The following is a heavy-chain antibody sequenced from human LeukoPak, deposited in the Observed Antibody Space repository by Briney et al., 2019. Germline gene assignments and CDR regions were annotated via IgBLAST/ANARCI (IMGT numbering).Heavy chain of an antibody. J-gene: IGHJ4*02. CDR3: AKAYSSGWACFDY. D-gene: IGHD6-19*01. V-gene: IGHV3-23*01. Sequence: GGSLRLTCTASGFSFSNDGRCWLRQAPGKGLEWVSSITGSGGSTYYADSVRGRFTISRDNSKNSLYLQMNSLSAEDTAEYYCAKAYSSGWACFDYWGQGALVTVSA. CDR1: GFSFSNDG. CDR2: ITGSGGST.